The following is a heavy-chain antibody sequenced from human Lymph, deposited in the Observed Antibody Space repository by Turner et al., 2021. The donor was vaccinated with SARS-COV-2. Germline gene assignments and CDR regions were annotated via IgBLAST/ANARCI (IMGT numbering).Heavy chain of an antibody. D-gene: IGHD3-22*01. CDR2: NSGSGGST. CDR1: GFTFSSYA. J-gene: IGHJ4*02. V-gene: IGHV3-23*01. Sequence: EVQLLESGGGLVQPGGSLRLSCAASGFTFSSYAMSWVRQAPGKGLEWVSTNSGSGGSTYYADNVKGRFTISKDNSKNKLYLQMNSLRAEDTAVYYCAKNEMALIVVVVTLFDYWGQGTLVTVSS. CDR3: AKNEMALIVVVVTLFDY.